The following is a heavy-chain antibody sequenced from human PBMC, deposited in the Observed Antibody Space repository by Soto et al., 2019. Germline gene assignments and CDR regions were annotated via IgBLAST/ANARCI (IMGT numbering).Heavy chain of an antibody. Sequence: GASVKVSCKASGGTFSSYAISWVRQAPGQGLEWMGGIIPIFGTANYAQKFQGRVTITADESTSTAYMELSSLSFEDTAVYYCARDLDSNYGYYWGQGTLVTVSS. CDR3: ARDLDSNYGYY. CDR1: GGTFSSYA. J-gene: IGHJ4*02. D-gene: IGHD4-4*01. CDR2: IIPIFGTA. V-gene: IGHV1-69*13.